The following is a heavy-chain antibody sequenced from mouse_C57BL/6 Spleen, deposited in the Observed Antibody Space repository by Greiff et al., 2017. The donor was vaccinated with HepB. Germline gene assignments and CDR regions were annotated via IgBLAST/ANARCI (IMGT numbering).Heavy chain of an antibody. D-gene: IGHD3-1*01. J-gene: IGHJ3*01. V-gene: IGHV1-82*01. CDR3: ARSGESFFAY. CDR1: GYAFSSSW. Sequence: VKLMESGPELVKPGASVKISCKASGYAFSSSWMNWVKQRPGKGLEWIGRIYPGDGDTNYNGKFKGKATLTADKSSSTAYMQLSSLTSEDSAVYFCARSGESFFAYWGQGTLVTVSA. CDR2: IYPGDGDT.